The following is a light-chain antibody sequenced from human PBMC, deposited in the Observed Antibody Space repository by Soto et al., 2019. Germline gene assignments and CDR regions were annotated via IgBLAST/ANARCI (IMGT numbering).Light chain of an antibody. J-gene: IGKJ1*01. CDR3: QQYNNWPGR. CDR2: GAS. CDR1: QSVSSN. Sequence: IVMTQSPATLSVSPGERATLSCRASQSVSSNLAWYQQKPGQAPRLLIYGASTRATGIPARFSGSGSGTEFTLTISSLQSEDFAVYYCQQYNNWPGRFGQGTKMEIK. V-gene: IGKV3-15*01.